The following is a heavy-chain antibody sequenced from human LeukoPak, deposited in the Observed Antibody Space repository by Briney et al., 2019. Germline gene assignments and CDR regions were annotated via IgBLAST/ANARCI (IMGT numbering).Heavy chain of an antibody. J-gene: IGHJ6*02. CDR2: IYHSGST. Sequence: SQTLSLTCAVSGGSISSGGYSWSWIRQPPGKGLEWIGYIYHSGSTYYNPSLKSRVTISVDTSKNQFSLKLSSVTAADTAVYYCARAYSSGSYFSRYYYYGMDVWGQGTTVTVSS. CDR1: GGSISSGGYS. D-gene: IGHD3-10*01. V-gene: IGHV4-30-2*01. CDR3: ARAYSSGSYFSRYYYYGMDV.